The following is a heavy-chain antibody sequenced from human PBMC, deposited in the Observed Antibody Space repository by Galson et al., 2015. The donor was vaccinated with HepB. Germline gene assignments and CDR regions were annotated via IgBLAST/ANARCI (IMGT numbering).Heavy chain of an antibody. D-gene: IGHD3-10*01. CDR2: INGGSDNT. Sequence: SVKVSCKASGYAFNVYDIHWLRQAPGQRLEWMGWINGGSDNTRYSQKFQGRVTFSKETSASTAYMELSSLGSEDTAIYYCARTVARFGSGSFSRDFWGQGTLVTVS. J-gene: IGHJ4*02. CDR3: ARTVARFGSGSFSRDF. V-gene: IGHV1-3*01. CDR1: GYAFNVYD.